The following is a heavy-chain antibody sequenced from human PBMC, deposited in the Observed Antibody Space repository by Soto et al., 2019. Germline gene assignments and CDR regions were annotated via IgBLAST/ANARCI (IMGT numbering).Heavy chain of an antibody. CDR1: GYTFTSYI. CDR3: ARDQEYQLLLRFDP. V-gene: IGHV1-18*04. CDR2: ISAYNGNA. Sequence: ASVKVSCKASGYTFTSYIISWVRHAPGQGLEWLGWISAYNGNANYAQKFQGRVTMTTDTSTSTAYMELRSLRSDDTAVYYCARDQEYQLLLRFDPWGQGTLVTVFS. J-gene: IGHJ5*02. D-gene: IGHD2-2*01.